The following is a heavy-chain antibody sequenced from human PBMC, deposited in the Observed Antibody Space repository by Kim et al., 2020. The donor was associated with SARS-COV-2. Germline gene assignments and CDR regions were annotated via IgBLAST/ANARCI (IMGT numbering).Heavy chain of an antibody. J-gene: IGHJ4*02. Sequence: SETLSLTCAVYGGSFSGYYWSWIRQPPGKGLEWIGEINHSGSTNYNPSLKSRVTISVDTSKNQCSLKLSSVTAADTADYYCARVKEEVSRMVVVISAVSSYADYGGQGTLVTVSS. CDR1: GGSFSGYY. CDR3: ARVKEEVSRMVVVISAVSSYADY. D-gene: IGHD3-22*01. V-gene: IGHV4-34*01. CDR2: INHSGST.